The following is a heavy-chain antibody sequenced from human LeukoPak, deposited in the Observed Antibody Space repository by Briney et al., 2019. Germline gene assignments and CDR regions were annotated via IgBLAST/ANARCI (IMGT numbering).Heavy chain of an antibody. V-gene: IGHV3-48*01. CDR3: ARDWDIVVVPAAARYGDY. CDR1: GFTFSSYS. D-gene: IGHD2-2*01. Sequence: QSGGSLRLSCAASGFTFSSYSMNWVRQAPGKGLEWVSYISSSSTIYYADSVKGRFTISRDNAKNSLYLQMNSLRAEDTAVYYCARDWDIVVVPAAARYGDYWGQGTLVTVSS. J-gene: IGHJ4*02. CDR2: ISSSSTI.